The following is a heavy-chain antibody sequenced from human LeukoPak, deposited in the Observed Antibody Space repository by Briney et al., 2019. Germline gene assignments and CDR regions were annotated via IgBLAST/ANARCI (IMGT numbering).Heavy chain of an antibody. V-gene: IGHV3-48*03. D-gene: IGHD6-19*01. CDR3: ARVGSGWGLDY. CDR2: ISSSGTTT. CDR1: GFTFRNCE. J-gene: IGHJ4*02. Sequence: GGSPRLSCAASGFTFRNCEMNWVRQAPGKGLEWVSYISSSGTTTYYADSVKGRFTISRDNARNSLYLQMNTLRAEDTAVYYCARVGSGWGLDYWGQGTLVTVSS.